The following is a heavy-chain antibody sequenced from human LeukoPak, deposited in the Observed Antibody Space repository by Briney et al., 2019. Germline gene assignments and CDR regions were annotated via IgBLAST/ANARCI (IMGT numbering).Heavy chain of an antibody. D-gene: IGHD3-3*01. V-gene: IGHV1-18*01. J-gene: IGHJ6*03. CDR2: ISGYNGNT. CDR1: GYTFTSYG. CDR3: AINHYDFWSGDYYMDV. Sequence: ASVKVSCKASGYTFTSYGISWVRQAPGQGLEWMGWISGYNGNTNYAQKFQGRVTMTRDTSISTAYMEPSRLRSDDTAVYYCAINHYDFWSGDYYMDVWGKGTTVTVSS.